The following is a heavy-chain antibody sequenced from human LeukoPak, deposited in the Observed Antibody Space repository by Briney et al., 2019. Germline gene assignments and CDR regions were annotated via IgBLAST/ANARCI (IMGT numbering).Heavy chain of an antibody. CDR2: ISSSSSTI. Sequence: QPGGSLRLSCAASGFTFSSYSMNWVRQAPGKGLEWVSYISSSSSTIYYADSVKGRFTISRDNAKNSLYLQLNSLRAEDTAVYYCARDHRAIAVAGTGIYYYYGMDVWGQGTTVTVSS. J-gene: IGHJ6*02. V-gene: IGHV3-48*01. CDR1: GFTFSSYS. CDR3: ARDHRAIAVAGTGIYYYYGMDV. D-gene: IGHD6-19*01.